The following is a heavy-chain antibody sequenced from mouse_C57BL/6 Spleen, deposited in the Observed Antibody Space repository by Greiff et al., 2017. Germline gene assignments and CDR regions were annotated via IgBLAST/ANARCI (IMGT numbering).Heavy chain of an antibody. J-gene: IGHJ3*02. CDR2: IDPETGGT. D-gene: IGHD2-1*01. V-gene: IGHV1-15*01. CDR3: TRSPSYGNSPGY. CDR1: GYTFTDYE. Sequence: QVQLQQSGAELVRPGASVTLSCKASGYTFTDYEMHWVKQTPVHGLEWIGAIDPETGGTAYNQKFKGKAILTADKSSSTAYMELRSLTSEDSAVYYCTRSPSYGNSPGYWGQGTLVTVSA.